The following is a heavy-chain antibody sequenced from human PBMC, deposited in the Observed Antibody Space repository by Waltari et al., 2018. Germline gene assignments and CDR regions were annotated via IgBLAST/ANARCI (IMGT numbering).Heavy chain of an antibody. J-gene: IGHJ4*02. Sequence: QVQLQESGPGLVKPSETLSLSCTVSGGAIGTYYWSWIRQPPGKGLEWIASIFYSGDTNYNPSLKSRVTMSVDTSKNQFSLKMSSVTAADTAVYFCARVADSGYDDRGHFDFWGQGTLVTVSS. CDR2: IFYSGDT. V-gene: IGHV4-59*01. CDR3: ARVADSGYDDRGHFDF. D-gene: IGHD5-12*01. CDR1: GGAIGTYY.